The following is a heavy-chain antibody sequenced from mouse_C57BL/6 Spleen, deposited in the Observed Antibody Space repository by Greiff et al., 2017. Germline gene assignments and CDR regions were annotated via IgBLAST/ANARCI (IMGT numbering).Heavy chain of an antibody. D-gene: IGHD1-1*01. V-gene: IGHV1-19*01. J-gene: IGHJ2*01. CDR3: ARGGYGSPFDY. CDR1: GYTFTDYY. Sequence: VQLKQSGPVLVKPGASVKMSCKASGYTFTDYYMNWVKQSHGKSLEWIGVINPYNGGTSYNQKFKGKATLTVDKSSSTAYMELNSLTSEDSAVYYCARGGYGSPFDYWGQGTTRTVSS. CDR2: INPYNGGT.